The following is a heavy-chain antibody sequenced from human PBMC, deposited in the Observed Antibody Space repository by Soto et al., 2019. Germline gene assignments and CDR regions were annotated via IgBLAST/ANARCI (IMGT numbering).Heavy chain of an antibody. CDR3: VRDGYCSHGLCYTNFFDY. J-gene: IGHJ4*02. CDR1: GFTLSDYS. CDR2: FSRTSGVI. V-gene: IGHV3-48*02. D-gene: IGHD2-8*01. Sequence: EVQLVESGGGFVQPGGSLRLSCVASGFTLSDYSMNWVRQAPGKGLEWISYFSRTSGVIFYADSVEGRFTISRDDAKNSLYLQMNSLRDDDTAVYYCVRDGYCSHGLCYTNFFDYWGQGTQVTVSS.